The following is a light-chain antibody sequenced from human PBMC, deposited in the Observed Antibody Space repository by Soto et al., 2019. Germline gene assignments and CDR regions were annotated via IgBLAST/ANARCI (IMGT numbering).Light chain of an antibody. CDR2: DAS. CDR3: QRGDT. CDR1: QSVSSN. Sequence: EIVLTQSPATLSLSLGERATLSCSASQSVSSNLAWYQQKPGQAPRLLIYDASNRATGIPARFSGSGSGTDVTLTISSLEAEDFAVYYCQRGDTFGQGTRLEI. V-gene: IGKV3-11*01. J-gene: IGKJ5*01.